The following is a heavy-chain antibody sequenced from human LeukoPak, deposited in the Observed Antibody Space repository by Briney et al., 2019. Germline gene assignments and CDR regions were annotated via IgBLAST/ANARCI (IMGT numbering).Heavy chain of an antibody. CDR2: ICYSGTT. CDR3: ARHSPRRIAVAGTTWWFDP. D-gene: IGHD6-19*01. J-gene: IGHJ5*01. V-gene: IGHV4-59*08. CDR1: GGSISNYC. Sequence: SETLSLTCTVSGGSISNYCWSWTRQPPGKGLEWIGYICYSGTTNYNPPLKSRVTISVDRSKNQFSLKLISVTAADTAVYYCARHSPRRIAVAGTTWWFDPWGQGTLVTVSS.